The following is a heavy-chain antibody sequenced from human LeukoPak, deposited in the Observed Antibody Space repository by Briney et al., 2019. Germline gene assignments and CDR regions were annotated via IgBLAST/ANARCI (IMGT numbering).Heavy chain of an antibody. D-gene: IGHD4-17*01. J-gene: IGHJ5*02. Sequence: ASVNVSCRPSGDTFRNYDVNWARPAPGRGVEWMGWMNPNSGNTAFTRKFQGRVSMTGDPSTAYLELSALTSEDTAVYYCARGIVGGTTVGPWGQGTLVTVSS. V-gene: IGHV1-8*02. CDR3: ARGIVGGTTVGP. CDR2: MNPNSGNT. CDR1: GDTFRNYD.